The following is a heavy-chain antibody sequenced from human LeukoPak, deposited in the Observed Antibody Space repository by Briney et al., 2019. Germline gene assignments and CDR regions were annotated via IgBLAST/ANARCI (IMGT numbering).Heavy chain of an antibody. CDR2: INHSGST. CDR1: GGSFSGYY. D-gene: IGHD6-13*01. J-gene: IGHJ4*02. V-gene: IGHV4-34*01. Sequence: SETLSLTCAVYGGSFSGYYWSWIRQPPGKGLEWIGEINHSGSTNYNPSLKSRVTISVDTSKNQFSLKLGSVTAADTAVYYCARGPTYSSRWTGTGGYFDYWGQGTLVTVSS. CDR3: ARGPTYSSRWTGTGGYFDY.